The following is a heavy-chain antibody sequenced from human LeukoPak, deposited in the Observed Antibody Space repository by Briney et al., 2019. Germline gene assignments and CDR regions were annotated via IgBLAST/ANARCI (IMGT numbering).Heavy chain of an antibody. D-gene: IGHD5-18*01. CDR1: GLTVSDDY. J-gene: IGHJ4*02. CDR3: ARDREYNYGLDY. CDR2: IYPGGST. V-gene: IGHV3-66*01. Sequence: GGSLRLSCAASGLTVSDDYMSWVRQAPGKGLEWLSVIYPGGSTYYADSVQGRFTITRDNSKDTLILQMNSLRAEDTAVYHCARDREYNYGLDYWGRGTLVTVSS.